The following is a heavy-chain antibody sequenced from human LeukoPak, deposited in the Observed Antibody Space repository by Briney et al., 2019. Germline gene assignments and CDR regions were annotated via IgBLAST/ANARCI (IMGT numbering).Heavy chain of an antibody. CDR3: ARARSRSSTYYLGY. V-gene: IGHV1-2*02. J-gene: IGHJ4*02. D-gene: IGHD6-13*01. Sequence: ASVKVSCKASGYTFTGYYMHWVRQAPGQGLEWMGWMNPNSGGTNYAQKFQGRVTMTRDTSVNTAYMEINSLTSDDASMYYCARARSRSSTYYLGYWGQGTLVVVSS. CDR1: GYTFTGYY. CDR2: MNPNSGGT.